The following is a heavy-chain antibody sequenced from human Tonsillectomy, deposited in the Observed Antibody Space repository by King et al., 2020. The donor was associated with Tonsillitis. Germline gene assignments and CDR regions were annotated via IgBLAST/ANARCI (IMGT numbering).Heavy chain of an antibody. D-gene: IGHD3-3*01. CDR2: IYYSGST. V-gene: IGHV4-59*08. J-gene: IGHJ6*03. Sequence: VQLQESGPGLVKPSETLSLTCTVSGGSISSYYWSWIRQPPGKGLEWIGYIYYSGSTNYNPSLKSRVTISVDTSKNQFSLKLSSVTAADTAVYYCARNVWSGYSNYYMDVWAKGPRSPSP. CDR1: GGSISSYY. CDR3: ARNVWSGYSNYYMDV.